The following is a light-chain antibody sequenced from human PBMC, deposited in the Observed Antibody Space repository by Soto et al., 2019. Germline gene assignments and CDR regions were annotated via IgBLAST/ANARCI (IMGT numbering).Light chain of an antibody. CDR3: QQSYSTPIT. CDR1: QSISSY. V-gene: IGKV1-39*01. Sequence: DIQMTQSPSSLSASVGDRVTITCRASQSISSYLNWYQQKPGKAPKLLIYAASSLQSGVPSRFGGSGSGTDFTLTISSLQPEDFATYYCQQSYSTPITFGGGTKVDIK. CDR2: AAS. J-gene: IGKJ4*01.